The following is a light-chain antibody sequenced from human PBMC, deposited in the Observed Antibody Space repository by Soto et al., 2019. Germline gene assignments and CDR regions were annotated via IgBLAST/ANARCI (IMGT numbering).Light chain of an antibody. CDR3: QQYYTTPWT. J-gene: IGKJ1*01. Sequence: DLVLTHSPDSLAVSLGERATINCKSSQSVLYSSNHKNYLAWYQQKPGQPPKALIYWASTRESGVPDRFSGSGSGTDFTLTISSLQAEDVAVYYCQQYYTTPWTFGQGTKVDI. V-gene: IGKV4-1*01. CDR1: QSVLYSSNHKNY. CDR2: WAS.